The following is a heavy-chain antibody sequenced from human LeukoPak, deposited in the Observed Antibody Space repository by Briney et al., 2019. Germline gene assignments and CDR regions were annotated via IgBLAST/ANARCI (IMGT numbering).Heavy chain of an antibody. V-gene: IGHV4-61*02. J-gene: IGHJ4*02. D-gene: IGHD3-9*01. CDR1: GGSISSGSYY. Sequence: SETLSLTCTVSGGSISSGSYYWSWIRQPAGKGLEWIGRIYTSGSTNYNPSLKSRVTISVDTSKNQFSLKLSSVTAADTAVYYCASLDSYYDILTGYYTFNDYWGQGTLVTVSS. CDR3: ASLDSYYDILTGYYTFNDY. CDR2: IYTSGST.